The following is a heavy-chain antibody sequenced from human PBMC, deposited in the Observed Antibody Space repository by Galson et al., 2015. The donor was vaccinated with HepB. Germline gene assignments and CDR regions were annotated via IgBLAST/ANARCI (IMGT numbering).Heavy chain of an antibody. V-gene: IGHV3-23*01. CDR3: AKDLWYYDFWSGLLHDAFDI. CDR1: GFTFSSYA. D-gene: IGHD3-3*01. Sequence: SLRLSCSASGFTFSSYAMSWARQAPGKGLEWVSAISGSGGSTYYADSVKGRFTISRDNSKNTLYLQMNSLRAEDTAVYYCAKDLWYYDFWSGLLHDAFDIWGQGTMVTVSS. CDR2: ISGSGGST. J-gene: IGHJ3*02.